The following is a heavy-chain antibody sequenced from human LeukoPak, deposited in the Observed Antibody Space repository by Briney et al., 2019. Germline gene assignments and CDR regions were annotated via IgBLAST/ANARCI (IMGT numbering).Heavy chain of an antibody. CDR3: ARDPLGGIPDY. J-gene: IGHJ4*02. CDR2: IYYSGST. CDR1: GGSISSSCYY. D-gene: IGHD2-15*01. V-gene: IGHV4-39*07. Sequence: SETLSLTCTVSGGSISSSCYYWGWIRQPPGKGLEWIGSIYYSGSTYYNPSLKSRVTISVDTSKNQFSLKPSSVTAADTAVYYCARDPLGGIPDYWGQGTLVTVSS.